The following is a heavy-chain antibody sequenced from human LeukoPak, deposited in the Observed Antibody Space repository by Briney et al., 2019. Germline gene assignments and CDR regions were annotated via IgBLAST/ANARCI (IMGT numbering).Heavy chain of an antibody. CDR1: GGSISSYY. J-gene: IGHJ4*02. CDR3: AREVGDYVGVFDY. Sequence: AETLSLTCTVSGGSISSYYWSWIRQPPGKGLEWIGYVFYSGSTNYNPSLKSRVTISVDMSKNQFSLKLTSVTAADTAVYYCAREVGDYVGVFDYWGQGTQVTLSS. CDR2: VFYSGST. D-gene: IGHD4-17*01. V-gene: IGHV4-59*01.